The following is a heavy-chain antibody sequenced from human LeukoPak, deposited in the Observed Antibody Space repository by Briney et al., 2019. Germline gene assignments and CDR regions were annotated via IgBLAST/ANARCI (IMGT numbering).Heavy chain of an antibody. CDR3: ARDYYYDSSGYWPFDI. D-gene: IGHD3-22*01. J-gene: IGHJ3*02. CDR1: GYTFTSYG. V-gene: IGHV1-18*01. Sequence: ASLKVSCKDSGYTFTSYGISCVRQAPGQGVEWMGWISAYNGNTNYAQKLQGRVTMTTDTSTSTAYMELRSLRSDDTAVYYCARDYYYDSSGYWPFDIWGQGTMVTVSS. CDR2: ISAYNGNT.